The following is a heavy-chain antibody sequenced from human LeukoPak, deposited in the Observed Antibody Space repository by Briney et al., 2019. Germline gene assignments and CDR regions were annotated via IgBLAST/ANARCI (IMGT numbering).Heavy chain of an antibody. J-gene: IGHJ6*02. CDR1: GGSINGYS. Sequence: PSETLSLTCTVSGGSINGYSGNWIRQPPGKGLEWIGYIYYSGNANYNPSLKSRVTLSVDTSKNQVSLKVSSVTAADTAVYYCARRPIDGAKYYGMDVWGQGTTVTVSS. CDR2: IYYSGNA. CDR3: ARRPIDGAKYYGMDV. V-gene: IGHV4-59*08. D-gene: IGHD4/OR15-4a*01.